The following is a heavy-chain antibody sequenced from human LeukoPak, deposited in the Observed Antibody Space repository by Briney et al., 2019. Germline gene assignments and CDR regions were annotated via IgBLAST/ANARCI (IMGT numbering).Heavy chain of an antibody. V-gene: IGHV1-69*04. Sequence: SVKVSCKASGGTFSSYAISWVRQAPGQGLEWMGRIIPILGIANYAQKFQGRVTITADKSTSTAYMELSSLRSEDTAVSYCARDDDVDWNIDYWGQGTLVTVSS. CDR1: GGTFSSYA. D-gene: IGHD1/OR15-1a*01. CDR3: ARDDDVDWNIDY. CDR2: IIPILGIA. J-gene: IGHJ4*02.